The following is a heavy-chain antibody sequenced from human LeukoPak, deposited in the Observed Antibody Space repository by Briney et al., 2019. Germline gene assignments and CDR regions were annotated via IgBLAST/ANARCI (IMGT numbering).Heavy chain of an antibody. CDR1: GFTFRNYD. CDR3: ARDGY. J-gene: IGHJ4*02. Sequence: GGSLRLSCAASGFTFRNYDIHWIRQAPGKGLEWVSSIDTDGTYIHYADSVKGRFTISRDNAKNSLYLQMNSLRAEGTAVYYCARDGYWGQGTLVTVSS. V-gene: IGHV3-21*01. CDR2: IDTDGTYI.